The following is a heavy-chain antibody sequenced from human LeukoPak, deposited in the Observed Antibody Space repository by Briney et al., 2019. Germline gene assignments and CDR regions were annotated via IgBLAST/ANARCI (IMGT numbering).Heavy chain of an antibody. CDR3: AHRFDYDSSGSPVRVDAFDI. CDR2: IYWDDDK. J-gene: IGHJ3*02. D-gene: IGHD3-22*01. CDR1: GFSLSTSGVG. V-gene: IGHV2-5*02. Sequence: KVSGPTLVKPTQTLTLTCTFSGFSLSTSGVGVGWIRQPPGKALEWLALIYWDDDKRYSPSLKSRLTITKDTSKNQVVLTMTNMDPVDTATYYCAHRFDYDSSGSPVRVDAFDIWGQGTMVTVSS.